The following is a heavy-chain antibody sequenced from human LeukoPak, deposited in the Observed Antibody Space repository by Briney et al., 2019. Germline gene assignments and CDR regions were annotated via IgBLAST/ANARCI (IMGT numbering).Heavy chain of an antibody. D-gene: IGHD4-17*01. CDR1: GYTFTSYG. CDR3: AIDYGEVREAYYFDY. J-gene: IGHJ4*02. V-gene: IGHV1-18*01. CDR2: ISAYNGNT. Sequence: ASVKVSCKASGYTFTSYGISWVRQAPGQGLEWMGWISAYNGNTNYAQKLQGSVTMTTDTSTSTAYMELRSLRSDDTAVYYCAIDYGEVREAYYFDYWGQGTLVTVSS.